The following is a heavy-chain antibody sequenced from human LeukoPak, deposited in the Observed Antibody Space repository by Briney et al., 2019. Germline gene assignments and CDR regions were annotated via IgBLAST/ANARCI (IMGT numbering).Heavy chain of an antibody. CDR2: FKTKYNQV. CDR1: GFTFSSYS. D-gene: IGHD4-11*01. CDR3: ARSVPDYTRFDY. J-gene: IGHJ4*02. V-gene: IGHV3-21*04. Sequence: GGSLRLSCAASGFTFSSYSMNWVRQAPGKGLEWVSTFKTKYNQVYYAESVRGRFTISTDNSKNTVYLQMNSLRAEDTALYYCARSVPDYTRFDYWGQGALVTVSS.